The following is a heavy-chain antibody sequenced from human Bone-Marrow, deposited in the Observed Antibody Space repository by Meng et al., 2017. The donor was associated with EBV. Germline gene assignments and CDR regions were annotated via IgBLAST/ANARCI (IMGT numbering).Heavy chain of an antibody. J-gene: IGHJ4*02. CDR1: GESFSGYY. CDR3: ASWASSIAARPPYY. V-gene: IGHV4-34*01. D-gene: IGHD6-6*01. Sequence: QGQLQQWGPGLLKPSETLSLTCAVYGESFSGYYWSWIRQPPGKGLEWIGEINHSGSTNYNPSLKSRVTISVDTSKNQFSLKLSSVTAADTAVYYCASWASSIAARPPYYWGQGTLVTVSS. CDR2: INHSGST.